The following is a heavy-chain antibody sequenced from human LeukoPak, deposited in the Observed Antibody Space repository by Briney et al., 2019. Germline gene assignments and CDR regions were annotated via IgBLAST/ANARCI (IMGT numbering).Heavy chain of an antibody. J-gene: IGHJ4*02. CDR2: TYYRSKWYK. Sequence: SQTLSLTCAISGDSVSSDSATWNWIRQSPSRSLEWLGRTYYRSKWYKDYAVSVKSRVTFSPDTSKNQFSLQLNSVTPEDTAVYYCVRDNRGDNYEKYFDYWGQGTLVTVSS. CDR1: GDSVSSDSAT. D-gene: IGHD5-18*01. V-gene: IGHV6-1*01. CDR3: VRDNRGDNYEKYFDY.